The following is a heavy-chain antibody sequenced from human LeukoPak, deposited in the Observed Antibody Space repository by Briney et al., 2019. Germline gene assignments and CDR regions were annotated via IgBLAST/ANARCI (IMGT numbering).Heavy chain of an antibody. J-gene: IGHJ4*02. CDR1: GYSFTSYW. V-gene: IGHV5-51*01. Sequence: GESLKISCKGSGYSFTSYWIGWVRQMPGEGLGWMGIIYPGDSDTRYSPSFQGQVTISADKSISTAYLQWSSLKASDTVMYYCARPSWGDGYNSPFDYWGQGTLVTVSS. CDR3: ARPSWGDGYNSPFDY. CDR2: IYPGDSDT. D-gene: IGHD5-24*01.